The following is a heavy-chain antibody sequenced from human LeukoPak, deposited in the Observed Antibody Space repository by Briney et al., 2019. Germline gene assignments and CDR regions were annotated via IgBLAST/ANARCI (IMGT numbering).Heavy chain of an antibody. CDR2: ISWNSGSI. CDR3: AKDRGSINPFTGMDV. V-gene: IGHV3-9*01. D-gene: IGHD3-10*01. J-gene: IGHJ6*02. CDR1: GFTFDDYA. Sequence: PGGSLRLSCAASGFTFDDYAMHWVRQAPGKGLEWVSGISWNSGSIDYADSVQGRFTISRDNAKHSLFLQMDSLRIEDTALYYCAKDRGSINPFTGMDVWGQGTTVTVSS.